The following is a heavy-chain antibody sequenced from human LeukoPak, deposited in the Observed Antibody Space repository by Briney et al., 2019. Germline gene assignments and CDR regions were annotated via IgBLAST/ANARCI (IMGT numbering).Heavy chain of an antibody. Sequence: SETLSLTCTVSGDSITSYYWSWIRQPAGKGLEWIGRIYVTGSTKYNPSLKSRATMSGDTSKNQFSLRMSSVTATDTAIDYCARWGVQSAALDYWGQGMLVTVSS. D-gene: IGHD3-10*01. CDR1: GDSITSYY. CDR3: ARWGVQSAALDY. V-gene: IGHV4-4*07. J-gene: IGHJ4*02. CDR2: IYVTGST.